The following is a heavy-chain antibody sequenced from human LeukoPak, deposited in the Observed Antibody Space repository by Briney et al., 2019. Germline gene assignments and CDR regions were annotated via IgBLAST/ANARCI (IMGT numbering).Heavy chain of an antibody. CDR1: GFTFSSYS. V-gene: IGHV3-48*01. Sequence: GGSLRLSCAASGFTFSSYSMNWVRQAPGKGLEWVSYISSSSSTIYYADSVKGRFTISRDNSKNTLYLQMNSLRAEDTAVYYCARDSMIVVVISYYFDYWGQGTLVTVSS. CDR3: ARDSMIVVVISYYFDY. CDR2: ISSSSSTI. J-gene: IGHJ4*02. D-gene: IGHD3-22*01.